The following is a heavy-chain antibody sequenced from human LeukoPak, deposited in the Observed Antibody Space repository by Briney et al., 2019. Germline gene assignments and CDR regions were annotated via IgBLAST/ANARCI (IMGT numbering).Heavy chain of an antibody. CDR2: MSWNSGSI. V-gene: IGHV3-9*01. D-gene: IGHD2-2*01. CDR3: AKAPRRGYCSSTSCPYNWFDP. CDR1: GFTFDDYA. J-gene: IGHJ5*02. Sequence: PGRSLRLSCAASGFTFDDYAMDWVGQAPGKGLEWVSGMSWNSGSIGYADSVKGRFTISRDNAKNSLYLQMNSLRAEDTALYYCAKAPRRGYCSSTSCPYNWFDPWGQGTLVTVSS.